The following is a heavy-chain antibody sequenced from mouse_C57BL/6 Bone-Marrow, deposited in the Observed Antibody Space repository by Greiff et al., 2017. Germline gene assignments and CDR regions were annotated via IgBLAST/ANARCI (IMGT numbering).Heavy chain of an antibody. V-gene: IGHV1-81*01. CDR1: GYTFTSYG. CDR2: IYPRSGNT. CDR3: ARRRRGGPLFDY. J-gene: IGHJ2*01. Sequence: QVQLKASGAELARPGASVKLSCKASGYTFTSYGISWVKQRTGQGLEWIGEIYPRSGNTYYNEKFKGKATLTADKSSSTAYMELLSLTSEDSAVYFCARRRRGGPLFDYWGQGTTLTVSS.